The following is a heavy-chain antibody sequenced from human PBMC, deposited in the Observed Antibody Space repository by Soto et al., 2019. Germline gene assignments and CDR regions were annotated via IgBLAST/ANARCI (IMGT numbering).Heavy chain of an antibody. Sequence: QVRLVQSGAEEKKPGASVKVSCKASGYTFTSYAMHWVRQAPGQRLEWMGWINAGNGNTKYSQKFQGRVTFTRDTSASTAYMELSSLRSEDTAVDYCARVSGWYFLDYWGQGTLVTVSS. CDR2: INAGNGNT. CDR1: GYTFTSYA. V-gene: IGHV1-3*05. J-gene: IGHJ4*02. CDR3: ARVSGWYFLDY. D-gene: IGHD6-19*01.